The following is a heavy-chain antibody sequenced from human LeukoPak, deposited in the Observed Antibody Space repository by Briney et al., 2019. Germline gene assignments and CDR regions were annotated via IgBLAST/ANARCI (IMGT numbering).Heavy chain of an antibody. V-gene: IGHV3-21*01. CDR2: ISSSSSYI. D-gene: IGHD3-9*01. CDR1: GFSFSDYS. CDR3: ARALGLRYFDWLAPDY. Sequence: GGSLRLSCASSGFSFSDYSMNWVRQAPGKGLEWVSSISSSSSYIYYADSVKGRFTISRDNAKNSLYLQMNSLRAEDKAVYYCARALGLRYFDWLAPDYWGQGTLVTVSS. J-gene: IGHJ4*02.